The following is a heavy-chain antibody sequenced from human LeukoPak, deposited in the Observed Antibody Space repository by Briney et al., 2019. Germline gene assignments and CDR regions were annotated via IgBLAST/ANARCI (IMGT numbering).Heavy chain of an antibody. CDR1: GFTFDDYG. Sequence: PGGSLRLSCAASGFTFDDYGMSWVRQAPGKGLEWVSGINWNGGSTGYADSVKGRFAISRDNAKNSLCLQMNSLRDEDTALYYCARRGYCTSTRCYYIDHCGQGTLVTVSS. CDR2: INWNGGST. J-gene: IGHJ4*02. V-gene: IGHV3-20*04. CDR3: ARRGYCTSTRCYYIDH. D-gene: IGHD2-2*01.